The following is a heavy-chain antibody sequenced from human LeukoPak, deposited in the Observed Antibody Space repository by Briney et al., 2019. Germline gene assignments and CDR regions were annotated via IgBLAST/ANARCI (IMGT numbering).Heavy chain of an antibody. J-gene: IGHJ4*02. Sequence: SETLSLTCAVYGGSFSGYYWSWIRQPPGKGLEWIGEINHSGSTNYNPSLKSRVTISVDTSKNQFSLKLSSVTAADTAVYYCARALSYYYDSSGYYYGGHLDYWGQGTLVTVSS. V-gene: IGHV4-34*01. CDR1: GGSFSGYY. CDR3: ARALSYYYDSSGYYYGGHLDY. CDR2: INHSGST. D-gene: IGHD3-22*01.